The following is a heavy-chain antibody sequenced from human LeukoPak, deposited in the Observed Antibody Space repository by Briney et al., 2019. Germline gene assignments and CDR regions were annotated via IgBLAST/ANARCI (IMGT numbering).Heavy chain of an antibody. CDR2: MNPNSGNT. D-gene: IGHD3-16*01. CDR3: ARGHVVGEDWFDP. CDR1: GYTFTSFD. Sequence: ASVKVSCKASGYTFTSFDFNWVRQATGQGLEWMGWMNPNSGNTGYAQKFQGRVTMTRNTSISTAYMELSSLRSEDTAVYYCARGHVVGEDWFDPWGQGTLVTVSS. J-gene: IGHJ5*02. V-gene: IGHV1-8*01.